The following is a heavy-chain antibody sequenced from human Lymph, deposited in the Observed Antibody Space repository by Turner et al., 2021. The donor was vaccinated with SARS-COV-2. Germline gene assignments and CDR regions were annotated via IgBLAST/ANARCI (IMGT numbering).Heavy chain of an antibody. D-gene: IGHD1-1*01. CDR3: ARDLQLYGMDV. CDR2: IDSGGST. CDR1: GFIVSSNY. J-gene: IGHJ6*02. Sequence: EVQLVETGGGLVQPGGSLRLSCAASGFIVSSNYMTWVRQAPGKGLEWGSLIDSGGSTDYADSVKGRFTSSRDNSKNTLYLKMNSLRAEDTAVYYCARDLQLYGMDVWGQGTTVTDSS. V-gene: IGHV3-53*02.